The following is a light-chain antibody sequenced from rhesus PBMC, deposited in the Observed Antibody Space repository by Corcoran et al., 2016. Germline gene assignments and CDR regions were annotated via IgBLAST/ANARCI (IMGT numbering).Light chain of an antibody. J-gene: IGKJ1*01. V-gene: IGKV3-24*04. CDR2: GAS. CDR1: QRVGSY. CDR3: QQSSNLWT. Sequence: ETVVTQSQATLSLSPGERATLSCRASQRVGSYLAWYRQKPGQAPRLLIYGASSRATGIPDRFSGNGAGTDCTLNISSLEPEDVGVYYCQQSSNLWTFGQGTKVEIK.